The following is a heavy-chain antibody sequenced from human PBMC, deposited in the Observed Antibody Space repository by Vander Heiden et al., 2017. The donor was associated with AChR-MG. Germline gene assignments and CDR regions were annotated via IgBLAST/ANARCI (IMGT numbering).Heavy chain of an antibody. J-gene: IGHJ1*01. CDR1: GGTFSSYA. CDR3: ARTMTTVVLEYFQH. CDR2: IIPILGRA. D-gene: IGHD4-17*01. Sequence: VQLVQSGAAVTTPGSSLEVSCKASGGTFSSYAISWVRQAPGQGLEWMGRIIPILGRANYAQKFQGRVTITAVKSTSTAYMELSSLRAEDTAVDYCARTMTTVVLEYFQHWGQGTLVTVSS. V-gene: IGHV1-69*09.